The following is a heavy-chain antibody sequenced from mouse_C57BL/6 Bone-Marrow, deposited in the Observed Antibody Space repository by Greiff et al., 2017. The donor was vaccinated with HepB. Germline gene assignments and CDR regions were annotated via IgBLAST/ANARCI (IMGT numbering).Heavy chain of an antibody. CDR3: AREEGTWFAY. CDR2: INPNNGGT. CDR1: GYTFTDYY. J-gene: IGHJ3*01. V-gene: IGHV1-26*01. Sequence: VQLQQSGPELVKPGASVKISCKASGYTFTDYYMNWVKQSHGKSLEWIGDINPNNGGTSYNQKFKGKATLTVDKSSSTAYMELRSLTTEDSAVDYCAREEGTWFAYWGQGTLVTVSA.